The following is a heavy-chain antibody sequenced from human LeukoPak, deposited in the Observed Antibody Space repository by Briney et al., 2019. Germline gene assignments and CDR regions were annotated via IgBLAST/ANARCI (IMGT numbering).Heavy chain of an antibody. CDR3: ARNPKHPPVYDYVWGSYRPPTYYYYYYMDV. CDR1: GGTFSSYA. CDR2: IIPIFGTA. J-gene: IGHJ6*03. Sequence: SVKVSCKASGGTFSSYAISWVRQAPGQGLEWMGRIIPIFGTANYAQKFQGRVTITTDESTSTAYMELSSLRSEDTAVYYCARNPKHPPVYDYVWGSYRPPTYYYYYYMDVWGKGTTVTVSS. V-gene: IGHV1-69*05. D-gene: IGHD3-16*02.